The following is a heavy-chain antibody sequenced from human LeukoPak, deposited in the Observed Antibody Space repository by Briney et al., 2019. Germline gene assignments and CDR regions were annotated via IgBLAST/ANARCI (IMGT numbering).Heavy chain of an antibody. D-gene: IGHD2/OR15-2a*01. CDR3: TRAVIANNWYFDL. V-gene: IGHV4-59*01. J-gene: IGHJ2*01. Sequence: SETLSLTCAVSGGSISSYYWSWIRQPPGKGLEWIGYIYYSGSTNYNPSLKSRVSISVDTSKNHFSLKLSSVTAADTAVYYCTRAVIANNWYFDLWGRGTLVTVSS. CDR2: IYYSGST. CDR1: GGSISSYY.